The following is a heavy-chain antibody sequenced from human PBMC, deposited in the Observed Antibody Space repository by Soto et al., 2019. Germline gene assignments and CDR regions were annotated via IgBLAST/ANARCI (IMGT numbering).Heavy chain of an antibody. V-gene: IGHV1-18*01. CDR2: ISGHNGNT. CDR3: GRDWQLTP. D-gene: IGHD1-1*01. J-gene: IGHJ5*02. Sequence: QVQLVQSGDEVKKTGASVKVSCRASGYTLTNYGISWVRQAPGQGLFWMGWISGHNGNTLYAPNVQDRLTLTIDTSTNTAYMALMSLKIDDTAMYYCGRDWQLTPWGQGTLVTVSS. CDR1: GYTLTNYG.